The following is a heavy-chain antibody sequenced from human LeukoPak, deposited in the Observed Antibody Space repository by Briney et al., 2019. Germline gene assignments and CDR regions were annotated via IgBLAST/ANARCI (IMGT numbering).Heavy chain of an antibody. D-gene: IGHD3-10*01. CDR2: ISISSSYT. V-gene: IGHV3-11*06. J-gene: IGHJ3*02. CDR3: ARDTKATMVRGTAFDI. Sequence: GGSPRPSCAASGFTFSNYYMSWIRQAPGKGLEWVSYISISSSYTNYADSVKGRFTISRDNAKNSLYLQMNSLRAEDTAVYYCARDTKATMVRGTAFDIWGQGTMVTVSS. CDR1: GFTFSNYY.